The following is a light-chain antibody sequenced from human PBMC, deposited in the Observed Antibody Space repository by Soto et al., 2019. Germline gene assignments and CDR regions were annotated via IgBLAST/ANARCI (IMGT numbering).Light chain of an antibody. Sequence: QAVVTQEPSLTVSPGGTVTLTCGSTTGAVTSGHYPSWFQQKPGQAPRTLIYDTTNKHSWTPARFSGSLLGGKAALTLSGAQPEDEAEYYCLLSYNGGRVFGGGTQLTVL. CDR3: LLSYNGGRV. CDR2: DTT. J-gene: IGLJ3*02. V-gene: IGLV7-46*01. CDR1: TGAVTSGHY.